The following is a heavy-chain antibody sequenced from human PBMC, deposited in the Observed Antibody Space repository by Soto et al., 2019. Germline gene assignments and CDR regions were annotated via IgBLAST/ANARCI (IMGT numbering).Heavy chain of an antibody. CDR3: ARWLQASPAHFDS. J-gene: IGHJ4*02. V-gene: IGHV4-30-4*03. Sequence: TWCLSCTGSGGVMINGYYYWSWVRQTPGKGLEWIGHVFHNGRNYYNPSLKGRVGLLVDTSRNQFSLNLNSMTVADTAVYFCARWLQASPAHFDSWGQG. CDR2: VFHNGRN. D-gene: IGHD6-19*01. CDR1: GGVMINGYYY.